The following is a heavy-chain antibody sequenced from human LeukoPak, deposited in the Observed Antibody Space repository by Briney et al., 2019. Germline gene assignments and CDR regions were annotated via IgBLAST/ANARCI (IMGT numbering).Heavy chain of an antibody. CDR3: ARTDNNWNYGGFDY. J-gene: IGHJ4*02. CDR1: GGSISSYY. CDR2: IYYSGST. Sequence: PSETLSLTCTVSGGSISSYYWSWIRQPPGKGLEWIGYIYYSGSTNYNPSLKSRVTISVDTSKNQFSLKLSSVTAADTAVYYCARTDNNWNYGGFDYWGQGTLVTVSS. V-gene: IGHV4-59*08. D-gene: IGHD1-7*01.